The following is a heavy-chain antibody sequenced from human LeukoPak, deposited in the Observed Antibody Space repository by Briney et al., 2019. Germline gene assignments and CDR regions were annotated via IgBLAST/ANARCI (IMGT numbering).Heavy chain of an antibody. CDR3: ARSLYYYDSSGYYYVGGHFDY. D-gene: IGHD3-22*01. V-gene: IGHV4-59*01. CDR2: IYYSGST. CDR1: GGSISSYY. J-gene: IGHJ4*02. Sequence: SETLSLTRTASGGSISSYYWSWIRQPPGKGLEWIGYIYYSGSTNYNPSLKSRVTISVDTSKNQFSLKLSSVTAADTAVYYCARSLYYYDSSGYYYVGGHFDYWGQGTLVTVSS.